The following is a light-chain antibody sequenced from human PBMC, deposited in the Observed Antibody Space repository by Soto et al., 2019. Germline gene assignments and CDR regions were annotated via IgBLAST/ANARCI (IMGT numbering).Light chain of an antibody. CDR3: QQYNTYNT. Sequence: DIPMTQSPSTLSASVGDRVTITCRASQNIGNRLAWYQQRPGKAPNLLIYEASTLESGVPSRFSGSGYETDFTLTISSLQPDDFATYYCQQYNTYNTFGQGTKLEIK. CDR2: EAS. CDR1: QNIGNR. J-gene: IGKJ2*01. V-gene: IGKV1-5*03.